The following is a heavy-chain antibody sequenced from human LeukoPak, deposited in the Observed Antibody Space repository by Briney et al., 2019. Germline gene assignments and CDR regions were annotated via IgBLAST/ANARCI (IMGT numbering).Heavy chain of an antibody. CDR1: GFSLTTYGMC. V-gene: IGHV2-70*17. Sequence: SGPALVKPTQTLTLTCTFSGFSLTTYGMCVSWIRQPPGKALEWLARIDWDDDKFYNTSLRTRFTISRDTSKNQVVLTMTNMDPVDTATYYCAHSKGRVPAAHDYWGQGTLVIVSS. CDR2: IDWDDDK. J-gene: IGHJ4*02. D-gene: IGHD2-2*01. CDR3: AHSKGRVPAAHDY.